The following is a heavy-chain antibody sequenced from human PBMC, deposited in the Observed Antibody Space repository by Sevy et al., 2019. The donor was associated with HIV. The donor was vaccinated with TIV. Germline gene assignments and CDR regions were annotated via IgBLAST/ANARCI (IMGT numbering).Heavy chain of an antibody. J-gene: IGHJ5*02. V-gene: IGHV1-2*02. CDR2: INPNSGGT. CDR1: GYTFTGYY. D-gene: IGHD4-17*01. CDR3: ARPGTHPSRYGDYVGWFDA. Sequence: ASVKVSCKASGYTFTGYYMHWVRQAPGQGLEWMGWINPNSGGTNYAQKFQGRVTMTRDTSISTAYMELSRLRSDDTAVYYCARPGTHPSRYGDYVGWFDAWGGGTLVAVSS.